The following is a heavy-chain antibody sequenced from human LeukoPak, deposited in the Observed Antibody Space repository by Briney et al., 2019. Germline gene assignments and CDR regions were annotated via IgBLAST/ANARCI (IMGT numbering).Heavy chain of an antibody. CDR3: ARGAYIGAWTALQH. CDR1: GDSISNYY. Sequence: SETLSLTCTVSGDSISNYYWSWLRQPPGKGLEWLGYISYSGTTDYNPSLKSRVTISVDTSKNQFSLKLSSVTAADTAVYYCARGAYIGAWTALQHWGQGTLVTVSS. CDR2: ISYSGTT. V-gene: IGHV4-59*01. D-gene: IGHD3/OR15-3a*01. J-gene: IGHJ1*01.